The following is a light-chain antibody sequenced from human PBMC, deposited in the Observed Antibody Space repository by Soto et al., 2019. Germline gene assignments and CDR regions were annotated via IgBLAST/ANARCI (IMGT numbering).Light chain of an antibody. CDR2: ANN. Sequence: QSSLTQPPSVSGTPGQMVSISCSGSRSNIGINAVDWYHQLPGTAPKVLIYANNQRPSGVPDRFSGSKSGTSASLAINGLQSDDEAHYYCAAWDDSLNGLVFGGGTKVTVL. J-gene: IGLJ2*01. CDR3: AAWDDSLNGLV. CDR1: RSNIGINA. V-gene: IGLV1-44*01.